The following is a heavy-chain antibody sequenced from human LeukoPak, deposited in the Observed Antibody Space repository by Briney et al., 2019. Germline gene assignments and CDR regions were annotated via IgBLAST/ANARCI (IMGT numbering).Heavy chain of an antibody. CDR1: GGSISSNY. D-gene: IGHD6-13*01. CDR3: ARGQQDY. V-gene: IGHV4-59*12. J-gene: IGHJ4*02. Sequence: SETLSLTCTVSGGSISSNYWSWIRQPPGKGLEWIGCIYYSGSTNYNPSLKSRVTISVDTSKDQFSLKLSSVTAADTAVYYCARGQQDYWGQGTLVTVSS. CDR2: IYYSGST.